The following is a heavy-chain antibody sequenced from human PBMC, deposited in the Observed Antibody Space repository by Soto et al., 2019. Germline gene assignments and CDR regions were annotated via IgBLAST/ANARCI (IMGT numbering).Heavy chain of an antibody. CDR1: GGSISSDDNY. Sequence: QVQLQESGPGLVKPSQTLSLTCTVSGGSISSDDNYWSWIRQPPGKGLEWIGYIFYRGSTYYNPSPQTRFTISVATSKTQFSLKLSSVTAAATAVYYCARDRYSSGSYYLDYWGQGTLVTVSS. D-gene: IGHD6-19*01. V-gene: IGHV4-30-4*01. CDR2: IFYRGST. J-gene: IGHJ4*02. CDR3: ARDRYSSGSYYLDY.